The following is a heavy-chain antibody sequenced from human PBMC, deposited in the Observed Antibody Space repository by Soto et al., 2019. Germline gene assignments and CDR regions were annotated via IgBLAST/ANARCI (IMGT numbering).Heavy chain of an antibody. CDR3: AKDPPIVATIYADDAFDI. Sequence: EVQLLESGGGLVQPGGSLRLSCAASGFTFSSYAMSWVRQAPGKGLEWVSAISGSGGSTYYADSVKGRFTISRDNSKNTLYLRMNSLRAEDTAVYYCAKDPPIVATIYADDAFDIWGQGTMVTVSS. CDR2: ISGSGGST. CDR1: GFTFSSYA. J-gene: IGHJ3*02. V-gene: IGHV3-23*01. D-gene: IGHD5-12*01.